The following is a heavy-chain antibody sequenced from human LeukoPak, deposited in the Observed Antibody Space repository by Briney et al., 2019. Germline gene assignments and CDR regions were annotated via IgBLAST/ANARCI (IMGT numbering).Heavy chain of an antibody. CDR1: GFTFSSYA. CDR3: AKDRGFTMIVVALRGPTDY. V-gene: IGHV3-23*01. D-gene: IGHD3-22*01. Sequence: QSGGSLGLSCAASGFTFSSYAMSWVRQAPGKGLEWVSAISGSGGSTYYADSVKGRFTISRDNSKNTLYLQMNSLRAEDTAVYYCAKDRGFTMIVVALRGPTDYWGQGTLVTVSS. J-gene: IGHJ4*02. CDR2: ISGSGGST.